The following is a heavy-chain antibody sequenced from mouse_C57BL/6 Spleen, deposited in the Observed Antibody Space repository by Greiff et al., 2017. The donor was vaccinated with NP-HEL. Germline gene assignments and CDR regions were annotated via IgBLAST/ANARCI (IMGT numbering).Heavy chain of an antibody. Sequence: EVQGVESGGDLVKPGGSLKLSCAASGFTFSSYGMSWVRQTPDKRLEWVATISSGGSYTYYPDSVKGRFTISRDNAKNTLYLQMSSLKSEDTAMYYCARPPYGYDGAWFAYWGQGTLVTVSA. CDR1: GFTFSSYG. J-gene: IGHJ3*01. D-gene: IGHD2-2*01. CDR2: ISSGGSYT. CDR3: ARPPYGYDGAWFAY. V-gene: IGHV5-6*01.